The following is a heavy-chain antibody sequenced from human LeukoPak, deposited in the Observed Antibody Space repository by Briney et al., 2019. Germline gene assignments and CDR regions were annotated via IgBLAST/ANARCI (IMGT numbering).Heavy chain of an antibody. Sequence: GGSLRLSCAASGFTFRSYAIHWVRQAPGKGLEWVAVISYDGSNKYYADSVKGRFTISRDNSKNMLYLQMNSLRADDTAVYYCATQYIVATVCVYWGQGTLVTVSS. V-gene: IGHV3-30*04. D-gene: IGHD5-12*01. CDR1: GFTFRSYA. CDR2: ISYDGSNK. J-gene: IGHJ4*02. CDR3: ATQYIVATVCVY.